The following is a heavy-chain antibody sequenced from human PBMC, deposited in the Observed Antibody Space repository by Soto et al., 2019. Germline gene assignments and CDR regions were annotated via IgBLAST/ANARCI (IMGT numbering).Heavy chain of an antibody. CDR1: GFTFSDYW. J-gene: IGHJ4*02. D-gene: IGHD2-2*01. CDR2: IKFDGSEK. CDR3: VKDGGYCSSSTCYAPRNHYFDS. V-gene: IGHV3-7*03. Sequence: HPGGSLRLSCEASGFTFSDYWISWVRQAPGKGPEWVANIKFDGSEKQYVDSVRGRFTISRDNSRSSLSLQMNSLRAGDTAVYYCVKDGGYCSSSTCYAPRNHYFDSWGQGTLVTVSS.